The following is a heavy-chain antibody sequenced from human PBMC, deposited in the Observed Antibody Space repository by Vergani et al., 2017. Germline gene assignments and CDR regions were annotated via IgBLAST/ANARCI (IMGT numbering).Heavy chain of an antibody. J-gene: IGHJ4*02. CDR1: GGTFRSYW. Sequence: EVQLVESGGGVVQPGGSLRLSCAASGGTFRSYWMHWVRHAPGKGRVWVTRMNSVWSSTSYADSVKGRFTISRDNAKTTLYQQMNSLRAEDTAVYYCARDFVGASQFDYWGQGTLVTVSS. D-gene: IGHD1-26*01. CDR3: ARDFVGASQFDY. CDR2: MNSVWSST. V-gene: IGHV3-74*01.